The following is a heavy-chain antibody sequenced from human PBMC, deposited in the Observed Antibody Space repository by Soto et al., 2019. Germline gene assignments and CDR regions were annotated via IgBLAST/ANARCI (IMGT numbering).Heavy chain of an antibody. V-gene: IGHV3-30-3*01. D-gene: IGHD6-19*01. CDR2: ISYDGSNK. Sequence: PGGSLRLSCAASGFTFSSYAMHWVRQAPGKGLEWVAVISYDGSNKYYADSVKGRFTISRDNSKNTLYLQMNSLRAEDTAVYYCASPKEFGYSSGWYFGYWGQGTLVTVSS. CDR1: GFTFSSYA. J-gene: IGHJ4*02. CDR3: ASPKEFGYSSGWYFGY.